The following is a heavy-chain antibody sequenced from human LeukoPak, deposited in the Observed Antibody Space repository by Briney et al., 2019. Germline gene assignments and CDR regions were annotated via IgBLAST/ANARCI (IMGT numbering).Heavy chain of an antibody. Sequence: SETLSLTCTVSGGSISSGSYYWSWVRQPAGKGLEWIGRMYTSGSTNYNPSFKSRLTISVDTSKNQFSLKLSSVTAADTAVYYCTRVSSRGEGFDYWGQGILVTVSS. CDR2: MYTSGST. V-gene: IGHV4-61*02. CDR3: TRVSSRGEGFDY. CDR1: GGSISSGSYY. J-gene: IGHJ4*02. D-gene: IGHD2-21*01.